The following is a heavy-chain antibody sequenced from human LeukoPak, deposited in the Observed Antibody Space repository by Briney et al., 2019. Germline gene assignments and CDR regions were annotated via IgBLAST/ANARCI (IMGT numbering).Heavy chain of an antibody. J-gene: IGHJ4*02. CDR3: ARQTGSGLFILP. CDR1: GGSISSYY. CDR2: IYYSGST. D-gene: IGHD3/OR15-3a*01. Sequence: SETLSLTCTVSGGSISSYYWSWIRQPPGKGLEWIGNIYYSGSTNYNPSLKSRVTISVDTSKNQFSLRLTSVTAADTAVYYCARQTGSGLFILPGGQGTLATVSS. V-gene: IGHV4-59*08.